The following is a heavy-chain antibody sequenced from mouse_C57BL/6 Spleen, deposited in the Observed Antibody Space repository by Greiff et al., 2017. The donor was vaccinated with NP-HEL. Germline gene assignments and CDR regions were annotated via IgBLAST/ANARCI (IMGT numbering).Heavy chain of an antibody. CDR3: ARGCITYYYAMDY. CDR1: GYTFTSYW. D-gene: IGHD1-1*01. Sequence: VQLQQSGAELVKPGASVKLSCKASGYTFTSYWMHWVKQRPGQGLEWIGMIHPNSGSTNYNEKFKSKATLTVDKSSSTAYMQLSSLTSEDSAVYYCARGCITYYYAMDYWGQGTSVTVSS. J-gene: IGHJ4*01. CDR2: IHPNSGST. V-gene: IGHV1-64*01.